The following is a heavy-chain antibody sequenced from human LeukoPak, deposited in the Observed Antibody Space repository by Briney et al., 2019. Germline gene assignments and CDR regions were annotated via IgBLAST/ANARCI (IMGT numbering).Heavy chain of an antibody. D-gene: IGHD6-6*01. CDR2: INPNSGGT. V-gene: IGHV1-2*02. Sequence: GASVKVSCKASGYTVTGYYMHWVRQAPGQGLEWMGWINPNSGGTNYAQKFQGRVTMTRDTSISTAYMELSRLRSDDTAVYYCAREPWYSSSGWFDPWGQGTLVTVSS. CDR1: GYTVTGYY. CDR3: AREPWYSSSGWFDP. J-gene: IGHJ5*02.